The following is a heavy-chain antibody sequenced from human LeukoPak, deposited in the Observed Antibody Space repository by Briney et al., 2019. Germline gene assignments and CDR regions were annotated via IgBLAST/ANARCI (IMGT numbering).Heavy chain of an antibody. Sequence: SETLSLTCAVYGGSFRGYYWSWIRQPPGKGLEWIGEINHSGSTNYNPSLKSRVTISVDTSKNQFSLKLSSVTAEDTGVYYCARDPPDYWGQGILVTVSS. CDR1: GGSFRGYY. V-gene: IGHV4-34*01. J-gene: IGHJ4*02. CDR3: ARDPPDY. CDR2: INHSGST.